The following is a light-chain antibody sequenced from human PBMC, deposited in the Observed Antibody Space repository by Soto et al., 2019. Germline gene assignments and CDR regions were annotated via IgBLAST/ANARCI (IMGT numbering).Light chain of an antibody. CDR3: RSYAGSYTLGV. V-gene: IGLV2-11*01. CDR1: SSDVGGYNY. J-gene: IGLJ2*01. Sequence: QSALTQPRSVSGSPGQSVTISCTGTSSDVGGYNYVSWYQQHPGKAPKLMIYDVSKRPSGVPDRFSGSKSGNTASLTISGLQAEDEADYYCRSYAGSYTLGVFGGGTKLTVL. CDR2: DVS.